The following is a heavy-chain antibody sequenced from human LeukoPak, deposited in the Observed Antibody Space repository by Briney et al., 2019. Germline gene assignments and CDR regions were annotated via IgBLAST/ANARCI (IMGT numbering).Heavy chain of an antibody. CDR3: ATVVVPAALHFDY. Sequence: ASVKVSCKVSGYTLTELSMHWVRQAPGKGLEWMGGFDPEDGETIYAQKFQGRVTKTEDTSTDTAYMELSSLRSEDTAVYYCATVVVPAALHFDYWGQGTLVTVSS. CDR2: FDPEDGET. J-gene: IGHJ4*02. D-gene: IGHD2-2*01. CDR1: GYTLTELS. V-gene: IGHV1-24*01.